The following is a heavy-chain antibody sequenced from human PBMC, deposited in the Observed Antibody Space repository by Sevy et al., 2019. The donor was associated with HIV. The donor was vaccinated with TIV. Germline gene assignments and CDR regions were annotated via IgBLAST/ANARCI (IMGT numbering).Heavy chain of an antibody. D-gene: IGHD3-22*01. CDR3: ARNGGAYDTGFDP. CDR1: GFTFSNYE. V-gene: IGHV3-48*03. CDR2: ITSSGSSI. J-gene: IGHJ5*02. Sequence: GGSLRRSCAASGFTFSNYEMNWVRQAPGKGLEWVSHITSSGSSIYYADSVKGRFTISRDNAKNSLYLQMNSLRVEDTAVYYGARNGGAYDTGFDPWGQGTLVTVSS.